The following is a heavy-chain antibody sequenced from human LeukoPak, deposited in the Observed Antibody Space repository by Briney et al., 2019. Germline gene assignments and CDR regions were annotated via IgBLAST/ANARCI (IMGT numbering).Heavy chain of an antibody. D-gene: IGHD4-17*01. V-gene: IGHV3-21*01. J-gene: IGHJ1*01. CDR1: GFTFSSYS. CDR2: ISSSSSYI. CDR3: ARSSRDYGDYAEYFQH. Sequence: GGSLRLSCAASGFTFSSYSMNWVHQAPGKGLEWVSSISSSSSYIYYADSVKGRFTISRDNAKNSLYLQMNSLRAEDTAVYYCARSSRDYGDYAEYFQHWGQGTLVTVSS.